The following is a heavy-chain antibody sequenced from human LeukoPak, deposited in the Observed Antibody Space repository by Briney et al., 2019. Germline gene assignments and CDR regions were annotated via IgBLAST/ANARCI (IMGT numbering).Heavy chain of an antibody. CDR3: VRRCQDAYTLYCFDY. CDR1: GGSITGYY. V-gene: IGHV4-59*01. CDR2: MYYSGGT. Sequence: SETLSLTCTVSGGSITGYYWSWIRQPPGKGLEWIGHMYYSGGTNYNPSLKSRVTISVDTSKNQFSLKLSSVTAADTAVYYCVRRCQDAYTLYCFDYWGQGTLVTVSS. D-gene: IGHD5-24*01. J-gene: IGHJ4*02.